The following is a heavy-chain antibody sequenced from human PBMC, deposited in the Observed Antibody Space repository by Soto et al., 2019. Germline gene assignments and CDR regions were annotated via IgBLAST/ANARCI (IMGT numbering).Heavy chain of an antibody. Sequence: GASVKVSCKASGGTFSSYAISWVRQAPGQGLERMGGIIPILGIANYAQKFQGRVTITADKSTSTAYMELSSLRSEDTAVYYCANLVVVAATPDAWDYYYYMDVWGKGTTVTVSS. D-gene: IGHD2-15*01. J-gene: IGHJ6*03. V-gene: IGHV1-69*10. CDR3: ANLVVVAATPDAWDYYYYMDV. CDR2: IIPILGIA. CDR1: GGTFSSYA.